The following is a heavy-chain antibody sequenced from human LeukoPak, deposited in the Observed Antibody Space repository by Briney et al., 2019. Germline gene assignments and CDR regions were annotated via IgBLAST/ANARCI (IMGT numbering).Heavy chain of an antibody. J-gene: IGHJ6*03. D-gene: IGHD2-15*01. CDR2: IIPTFGST. Sequence: SVKVSCKASGDTFHSFGNYTIHWVRQAPGQGLEWMGGIIPTFGSTNYAQKFQGRVTITADESTSTAYLEVRSMRSDDTAVFYCARDPHHYEYGSDYISYYYMDVWGKGTTVTVSS. CDR3: ARDPHHYEYGSDYISYYYMDV. CDR1: GDTFHSFGNYT. V-gene: IGHV1-69*13.